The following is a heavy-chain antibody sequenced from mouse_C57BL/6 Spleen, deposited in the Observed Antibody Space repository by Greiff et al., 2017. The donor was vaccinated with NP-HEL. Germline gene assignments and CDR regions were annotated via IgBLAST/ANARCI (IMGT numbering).Heavy chain of an antibody. CDR2: IYPGSGST. J-gene: IGHJ4*01. Sequence: VQLQQPGAELVKPGASVKMSCKASGYTFTSYWITWVKQRPGQGLAWIGDIYPGSGSTNSNEKFKSKATLTVDTSSSTAYMQLSSLTSEDSAVYYCARGIYYGNYGAMDYWGQGTSVTVSS. D-gene: IGHD2-1*01. CDR3: ARGIYYGNYGAMDY. CDR1: GYTFTSYW. V-gene: IGHV1-55*01.